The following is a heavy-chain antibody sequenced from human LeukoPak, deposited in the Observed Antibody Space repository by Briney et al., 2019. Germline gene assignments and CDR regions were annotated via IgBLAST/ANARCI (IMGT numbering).Heavy chain of an antibody. CDR1: GFTSSSYA. J-gene: IGHJ4*02. V-gene: IGHV3-23*01. Sequence: GGSLRLSCAASGFTSSSYAMHWVRQAPGKGLEWVSVISGSGGSTYYADSVKGRFTISRDSSKNTLYLQMNSLRAEDTAVYYCAKAPSSSWFGDYWGQGTLVTVSS. CDR2: ISGSGGST. D-gene: IGHD6-13*01. CDR3: AKAPSSSWFGDY.